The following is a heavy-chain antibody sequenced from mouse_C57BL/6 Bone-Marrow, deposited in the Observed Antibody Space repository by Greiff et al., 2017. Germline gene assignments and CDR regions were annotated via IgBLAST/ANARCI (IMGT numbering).Heavy chain of an antibody. V-gene: IGHV5-17*01. J-gene: IGHJ4*01. CDR2: ISSGSSTI. CDR1: GFTFSDYG. Sequence: DVMLVESGGGLVKPGGSLKLSCAASGFTFSDYGMHWVRQAPEKGLEWVAYISSGSSTIYYADTVKGRFTISRDNAKNTLFLQMTSLRSEDTDMDCCATLSHYYAMDYWGQGTSVTVSS. CDR3: ATLSHYYAMDY. D-gene: IGHD2-3*01.